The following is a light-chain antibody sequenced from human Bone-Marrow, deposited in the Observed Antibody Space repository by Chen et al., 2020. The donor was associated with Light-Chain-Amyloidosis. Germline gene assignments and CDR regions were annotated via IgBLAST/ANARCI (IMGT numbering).Light chain of an antibody. J-gene: IGLJ1*01. Sequence: QSALTPPASVSGSPGQSLTISCTGPSSDAGNYNLVSWYQQHPGKAPKLLIQEGTKRPSGVSSRFSGSKSGNTASLTSSGLQAEDEADYYCCSYAGRSTPDVFGTGTKVTVL. CDR1: SSDAGNYNL. V-gene: IGLV2-23*01. CDR2: EGT. CDR3: CSYAGRSTPDV.